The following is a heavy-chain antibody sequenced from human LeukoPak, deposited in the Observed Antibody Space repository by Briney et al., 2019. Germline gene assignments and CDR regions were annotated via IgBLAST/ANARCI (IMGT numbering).Heavy chain of an antibody. J-gene: IGHJ4*02. CDR2: IYTSGST. V-gene: IGHV4-4*09. D-gene: IGHD3-10*01. CDR3: ARHRGSGSYYNAVDY. CDR1: GGSISSYY. Sequence: PSETLSLTCTVSGGSISSYYWSWIRHPPGKGLEWIGYIYTSGSTNYNPSLKSRVTISVDTSKNQFSLKLSSVTAADTAVYYCARHRGSGSYYNAVDYWGQGTLVTVSS.